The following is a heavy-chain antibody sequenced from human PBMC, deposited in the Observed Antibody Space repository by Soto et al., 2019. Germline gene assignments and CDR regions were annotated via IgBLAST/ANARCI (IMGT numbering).Heavy chain of an antibody. V-gene: IGHV4-31*03. J-gene: IGHJ6*02. CDR3: ARGRGEDYYYYGMDV. CDR1: GGSIISGGYY. D-gene: IGHD4-17*01. Sequence: SETLSLTCTVSGGSIISGGYYFICIRQHPGKGLEWIGYIYYSGSTYYNPSLKSRVTISVDTSKNQFSLKLSSVTAADTAVYYCARGRGEDYYYYGMDVWGQGTTVTVSS. CDR2: IYYSGST.